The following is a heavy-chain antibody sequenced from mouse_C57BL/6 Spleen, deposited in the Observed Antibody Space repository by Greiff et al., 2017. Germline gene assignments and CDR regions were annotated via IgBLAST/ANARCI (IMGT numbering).Heavy chain of an antibody. D-gene: IGHD3-1*01. CDR3: ARGLGGAMDY. CDR2: ISDGGSYT. Sequence: EVKLEESGGGLVKPGGSLKLSCAASGFTFSSYAMSWVRQTPEKRLEWVATISDGGSYTYYPDNVKGRFTISRDNAKNNLYLQMSHLKSEDTAMYYCARGLGGAMDYWGQGTSVTVSS. J-gene: IGHJ4*01. V-gene: IGHV5-4*03. CDR1: GFTFSSYA.